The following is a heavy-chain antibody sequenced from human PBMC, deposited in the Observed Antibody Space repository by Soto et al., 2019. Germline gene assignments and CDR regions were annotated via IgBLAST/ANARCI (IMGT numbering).Heavy chain of an antibody. CDR1: GYTFTGYY. CDR2: INPNSGGT. V-gene: IGHV1-2*02. D-gene: IGHD4-4*01. Sequence: EASVKVSCKASGYTFTGYYMHWVRQAPGQGLEWMGWINPNSGGTNYAQKFQGRVTMTRDTSISTAYMELSRLRSDDTAVYYCAREEPDYNPDCFDYWGQGTLVTVSS. J-gene: IGHJ4*02. CDR3: AREEPDYNPDCFDY.